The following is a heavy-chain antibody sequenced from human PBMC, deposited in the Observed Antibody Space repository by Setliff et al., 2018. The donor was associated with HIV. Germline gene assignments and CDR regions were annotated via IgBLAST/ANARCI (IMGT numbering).Heavy chain of an antibody. J-gene: IGHJ4*02. V-gene: IGHV1-18*01. CDR1: GYTFNSYG. CDR3: ARGVSQAYTYGSGAYYYFDF. Sequence: ASVKVSCKASGYTFNSYGISWVRQAPGQGPEWVGWIATHNGNTNYAQRLQGRVTLTTDTSTSTAYMELRSLRFDDTAVYFCARGVSQAYTYGSGAYYYFDFWGLGTLVTVSS. D-gene: IGHD6-19*01. CDR2: IATHNGNT.